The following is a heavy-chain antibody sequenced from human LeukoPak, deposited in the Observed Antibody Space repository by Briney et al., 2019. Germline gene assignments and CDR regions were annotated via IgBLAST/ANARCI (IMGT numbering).Heavy chain of an antibody. Sequence: PGGSLRLSCAASGFTFSGYWMNWVRQAPGRGREWVANIKEDGSEKYYVDSVKGRFTISRDNAKNSLYLQMNSLRAEDTAVYYCARVRSGGAPVVHYFDYWGQGTLVTVSS. J-gene: IGHJ4*02. D-gene: IGHD3-16*01. CDR2: IKEDGSEK. CDR3: ARVRSGGAPVVHYFDY. V-gene: IGHV3-7*04. CDR1: GFTFSGYW.